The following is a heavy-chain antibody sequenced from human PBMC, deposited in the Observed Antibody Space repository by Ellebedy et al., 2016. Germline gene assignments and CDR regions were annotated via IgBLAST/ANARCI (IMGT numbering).Heavy chain of an antibody. D-gene: IGHD1-26*01. CDR2: ITTRTST. J-gene: IGHJ6*03. Sequence: GESLKISXVVSGFTFSSYSMNWVRQAPGKGLEWVPHITTRTSTFYADSVKGRFTISRDNAKNSLYLQMNSLRAEDTAIYYCTRDPRYSGTYSGAMDVWGKGTTVTVSS. CDR3: TRDPRYSGTYSGAMDV. CDR1: GFTFSSYS. V-gene: IGHV3-48*01.